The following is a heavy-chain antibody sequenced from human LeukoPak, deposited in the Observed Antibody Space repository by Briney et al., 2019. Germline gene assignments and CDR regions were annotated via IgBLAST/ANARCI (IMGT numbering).Heavy chain of an antibody. J-gene: IGHJ5*02. CDR2: FDPEDGET. Sequence: ASVKVSCKVSGYTLTELSMHWVRQALGKGLEWMGGFDPEDGETIYAQKFQGRVTMTEDTSTDTAYMELSSLRSEDTAVYYCATGLRGENWFDPWGQGTLVTVSS. CDR3: ATGLRGENWFDP. V-gene: IGHV1-24*01. CDR1: GYTLTELS. D-gene: IGHD3-10*01.